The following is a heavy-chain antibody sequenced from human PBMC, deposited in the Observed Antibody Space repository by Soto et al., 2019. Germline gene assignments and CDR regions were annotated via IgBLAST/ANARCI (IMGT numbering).Heavy chain of an antibody. CDR2: IPYDGSNK. D-gene: IGHD6-6*01. CDR3: ARDPGGGSSNPRNYYYGMDV. V-gene: IGHV3-30-3*01. Sequence: QVQLVESGGGVVQPGRSLRLSCAASGFTFSSYAMHWVRQAPGKGLEWVAVIPYDGSNKYYADSVKGRFTISRDNSKNTLYLQMNSLRAEDTAVYYCARDPGGGSSNPRNYYYGMDVWGQGTTVTVSS. CDR1: GFTFSSYA. J-gene: IGHJ6*02.